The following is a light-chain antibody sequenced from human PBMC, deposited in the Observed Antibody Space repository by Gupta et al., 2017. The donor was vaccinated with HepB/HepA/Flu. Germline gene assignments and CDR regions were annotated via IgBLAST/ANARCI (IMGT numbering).Light chain of an antibody. CDR1: RPNIGNNP. J-gene: IGLJ3*02. CDR2: NNN. CDR3: AAWDDSLKGVV. Sequence: QSVLTQPPSASGTPGQRVTMSCSGSRPNIGNNPVNWYQQFPGTAPKLLIYNNNQRPSGVPDRFSGSRSGTSAYLAISGPHSEDEADYYCAAWDDSLKGVVFGGGTKLTVL. V-gene: IGLV1-44*01.